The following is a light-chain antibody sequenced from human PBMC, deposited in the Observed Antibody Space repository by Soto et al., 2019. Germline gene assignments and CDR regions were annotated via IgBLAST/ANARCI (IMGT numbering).Light chain of an antibody. J-gene: IGKJ1*01. CDR3: QQYGTSPWA. V-gene: IGKV3-20*01. CDR2: GAS. Sequence: EFVLTQSPGTLSLSPGERATLSCRASQSVSSNLAWYQQKPGQAPRLXIYGASSRETGIPDRFSGSGSGTEFTLTITRLEPEDFEVYDCQQYGTSPWAFGQGTQVDIK. CDR1: QSVSSN.